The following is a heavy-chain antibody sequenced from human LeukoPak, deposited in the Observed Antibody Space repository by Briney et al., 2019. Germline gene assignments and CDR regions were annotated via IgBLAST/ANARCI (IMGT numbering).Heavy chain of an antibody. J-gene: IGHJ5*02. D-gene: IGHD3-10*01. CDR2: ISGSGGST. CDR1: GFTFSSYA. Sequence: GGSLRLSCAASGFTFSSYAMSWVRQAPGKGLEWVSAISGSGGSTHYADSVKGRFTISRDNSKNTLYLQMNSLRAEDTAVYYCAKTHTMVRGVIIVGNWFDPWGQGTLVTVSS. CDR3: AKTHTMVRGVIIVGNWFDP. V-gene: IGHV3-23*01.